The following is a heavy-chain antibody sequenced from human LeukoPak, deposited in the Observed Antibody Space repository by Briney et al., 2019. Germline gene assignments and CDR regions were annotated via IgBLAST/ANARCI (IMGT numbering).Heavy chain of an antibody. J-gene: IGHJ4*02. V-gene: IGHV3-23*01. CDR1: GFTFSSYA. CDR2: ISGSGGST. Sequence: GGSLRLSCAASGFTFSSYAMSWVRQAPGKGLEWVSAISGSGGSTYYADSVKGRFTISRDNSKNTLYLQMNSLRAEDTAVYYCAKAYYYDSSGSQGYWGQGTLVTVSS. D-gene: IGHD3-22*01. CDR3: AKAYYYDSSGSQGY.